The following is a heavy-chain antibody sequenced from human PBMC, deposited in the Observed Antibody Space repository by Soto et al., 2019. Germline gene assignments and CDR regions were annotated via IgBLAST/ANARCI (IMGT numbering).Heavy chain of an antibody. CDR3: ASTVEVAAAFDY. V-gene: IGHV4-34*01. CDR2: INHSGIT. Sequence: QVQLQQWGAGLLKPSETLSLTCAVYGGAFSGYYWSWIRQPPGKGLAWIGEINHSGITNYNPSLKRRVTISVDTSKNQFSLKLSSVTAADTAVYYCASTVEVAAAFDYWGQGTLVTVSS. CDR1: GGAFSGYY. D-gene: IGHD6-19*01. J-gene: IGHJ4*02.